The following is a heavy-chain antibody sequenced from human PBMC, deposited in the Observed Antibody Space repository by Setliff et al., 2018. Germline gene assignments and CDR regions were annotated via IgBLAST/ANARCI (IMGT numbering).Heavy chain of an antibody. V-gene: IGHV5-51*01. CDR3: VRHPYYDSSGYYSYFDY. J-gene: IGHJ4*02. Sequence: PGESLKISCKGSGYRFTTYWIGWVRQMPGKGLEWMGIVFSGDSDTRYSPSFQGQVTLSADTSIATAYLHWTSLKASDTAMYYCVRHPYYDSSGYYSYFDYWGQGALVTVSS. D-gene: IGHD3-22*01. CDR1: GYRFTTYW. CDR2: VFSGDSDT.